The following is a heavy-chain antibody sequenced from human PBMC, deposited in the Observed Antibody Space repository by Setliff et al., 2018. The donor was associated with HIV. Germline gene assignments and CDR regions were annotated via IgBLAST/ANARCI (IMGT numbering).Heavy chain of an antibody. D-gene: IGHD6-13*01. CDR3: ARAGAATAGQSYHYDMDV. J-gene: IGHJ6*02. V-gene: IGHV3-72*01. CDR2: TRDKARGYTT. CDR1: GFTFSDHY. Sequence: GGSLRLSCAASGFTFSDHYMDWVRQAPGKGLEWVGRTRDKARGYTTEYAASVKGRFTISRDDLKNSLYLQMNSLKTEDTAVYYCARAGAATAGQSYHYDMDVWGQGTTVTVS.